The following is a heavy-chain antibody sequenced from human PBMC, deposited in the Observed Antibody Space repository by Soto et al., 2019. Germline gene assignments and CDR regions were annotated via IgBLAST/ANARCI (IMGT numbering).Heavy chain of an antibody. Sequence: QVQLQQWGAGLLKPSETLSLTCAVYGGSFSGYYWSWIRQPPGKGLEWIGEINHSGSTNYNPSLKSRVTISVDTSKNQFSLKLSSVTAADTAVYYCARGGVGPTLPGYWGQGTLVTVSS. CDR3: ARGGVGPTLPGY. CDR1: GGSFSGYY. V-gene: IGHV4-34*01. CDR2: INHSGST. D-gene: IGHD1-26*01. J-gene: IGHJ4*02.